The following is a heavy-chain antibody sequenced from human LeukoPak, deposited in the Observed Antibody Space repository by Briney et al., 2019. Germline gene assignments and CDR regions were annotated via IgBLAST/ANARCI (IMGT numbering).Heavy chain of an antibody. J-gene: IGHJ4*02. CDR3: ANEWLHVSGSYKANN. CDR2: IRSDGSDK. D-gene: IGHD3-10*01. Sequence: PGGSLRLSCAASGFTFGTYGMHWVRQAPGKGLEWVAFIRSDGSDKYHADSVKGRFTISRDNSKNTLYLQMNSLRTEDTAVYYCANEWLHVSGSYKANNWGQGTLVTVSS. CDR1: GFTFGTYG. V-gene: IGHV3-30*02.